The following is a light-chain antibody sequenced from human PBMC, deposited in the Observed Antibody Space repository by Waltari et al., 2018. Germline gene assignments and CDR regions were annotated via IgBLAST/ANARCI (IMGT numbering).Light chain of an antibody. CDR3: ATWDTSLGDLWV. Sequence: QSVLTQPPSVSAAPGQTVTISCSGSSSNIGSNYVSWYQHLPRTAPKVLIYNNNARPSGIPDRFSGSTSGTSATLVITGVQTGDEADYYCATWDTSLGDLWVFGGGTRLTVL. CDR1: SSNIGSNY. J-gene: IGLJ3*02. V-gene: IGLV1-51*01. CDR2: NNN.